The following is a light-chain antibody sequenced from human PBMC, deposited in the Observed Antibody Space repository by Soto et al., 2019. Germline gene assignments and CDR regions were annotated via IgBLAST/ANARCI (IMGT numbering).Light chain of an antibody. Sequence: QSVLTQPPSASGSPGQSVTISCTGTSSDVGGYNYVSWYQQHPGKAPKLMIYEVTKRPSGVPDRFSGSKSGNTASLTVSGLQAEDEADYYCSSYGGRTDVLFGDGTKLTVL. V-gene: IGLV2-8*01. CDR2: EVT. CDR1: SSDVGGYNY. J-gene: IGLJ2*01. CDR3: SSYGGRTDVL.